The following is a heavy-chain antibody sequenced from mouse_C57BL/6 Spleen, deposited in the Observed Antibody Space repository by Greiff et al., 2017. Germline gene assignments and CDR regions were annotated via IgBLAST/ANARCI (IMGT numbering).Heavy chain of an antibody. V-gene: IGHV1-82*01. J-gene: IGHJ2*01. CDR3: AGEGLGPYFDD. Sequence: QVQLQQSGPELVKPGASVKISCKASGYAFSSSWMNWVKQRPGQGLEWVGRIYPGDGDTNYNGKFKGKATLTADKSSSTAYLQLSSLTSEDSAVYFGAGEGLGPYFDDWGQGTTLTVSS. D-gene: IGHD4-1*01. CDR1: GYAFSSSW. CDR2: IYPGDGDT.